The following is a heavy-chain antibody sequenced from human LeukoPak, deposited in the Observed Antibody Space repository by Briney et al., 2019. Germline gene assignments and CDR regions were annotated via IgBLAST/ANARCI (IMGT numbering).Heavy chain of an antibody. J-gene: IGHJ4*02. D-gene: IGHD1-1*01. CDR2: INPKSGGK. V-gene: IGHV1-2*02. CDR3: VPSNNFYYFDY. Sequence: AAVKVSCKTSVYTLTVYYMHWVRQAPAQGLEWMGWINPKSGGKSYLQKLQGRDSMTRDTSISTAYMEPSRLRSDHTAVYYCVPSNNFYYFDYWGQGTLVTVSS. CDR1: VYTLTVYY.